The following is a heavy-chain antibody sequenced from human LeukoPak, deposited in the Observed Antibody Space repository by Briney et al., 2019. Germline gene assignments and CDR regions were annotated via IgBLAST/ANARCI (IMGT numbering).Heavy chain of an antibody. V-gene: IGHV1-18*01. D-gene: IGHD2-15*01. CDR3: ARTIVVVVAAIRESNWFDP. J-gene: IGHJ5*02. Sequence: ASVKXXCKASGYTFTSYGISWVRQAPGQGLEWMGWISAYNGNTNYAQNLQGSLTITTHTSTSTPYMELRSLISDDTAVYYCARTIVVVVAAIRESNWFDPWGQGTLVTVSS. CDR1: GYTFTSYG. CDR2: ISAYNGNT.